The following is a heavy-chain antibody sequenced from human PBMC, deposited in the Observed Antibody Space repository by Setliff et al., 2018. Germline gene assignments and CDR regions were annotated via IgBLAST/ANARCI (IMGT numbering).Heavy chain of an antibody. J-gene: IGHJ4*01. V-gene: IGHV4-59*01. D-gene: IGHD2-15*01. CDR1: GGSINRDY. CDR3: VRPGGTTVVARHFDY. CDR2: VYYTGDT. Sequence: SETLSLTCSVSGGSINRDYWNWIRQPPGKELEWMAYVYYTGDTYYNPSLKSRISISIDTSKNQFSLNLISVTAADTAVYYCVRPGGTTVVARHFDYWGSGILVTVSS.